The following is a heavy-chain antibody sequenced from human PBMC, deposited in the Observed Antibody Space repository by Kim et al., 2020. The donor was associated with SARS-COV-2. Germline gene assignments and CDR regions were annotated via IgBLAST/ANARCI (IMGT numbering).Heavy chain of an antibody. V-gene: IGHV4-39*07. CDR3: SCVRVLDTNYSYFALDD. Sequence: SETLSLTCTVSGGSISSSYYYWGWHRQPPGLGLMWFGCYSYSGNYNPTLSIRGTVTVYVAKNQYSLNLNPVTATATDVYYYSCVRVLDTNYSYFALDDWG. CDR1: GGSISSSYYY. D-gene: IGHD3-22*01. CDR2: YSYSG. J-gene: IGHJ4*01.